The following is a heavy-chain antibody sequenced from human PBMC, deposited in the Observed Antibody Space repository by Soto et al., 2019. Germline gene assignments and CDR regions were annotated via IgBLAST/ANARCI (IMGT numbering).Heavy chain of an antibody. CDR1: GYTFTGYY. CDR3: ARQVTYYDSSGYSYFDY. D-gene: IGHD3-22*01. CDR2: INPNSGGT. J-gene: IGHJ4*02. Sequence: ASVKVSCKASGYTFTGYYMHWVRQAPGQGLEWMGWINPNSGGTNYAQKFQGWVTMTRDTSISTAFMELSRLRSDDTAVYYCARQVTYYDSSGYSYFDYWGQGTLVTVSS. V-gene: IGHV1-2*04.